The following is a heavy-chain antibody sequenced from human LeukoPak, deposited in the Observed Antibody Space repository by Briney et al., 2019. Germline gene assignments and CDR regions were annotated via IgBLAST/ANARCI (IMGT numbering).Heavy chain of an antibody. V-gene: IGHV1-8*01. CDR3: ARRSDDYDSSAYYH. Sequence: ASVKVSCKTSGDTFTSYDLNWVRQATGQGREGMGWVNPNSGNTGYAQKFQGRVTMTMDPSISTDYMELSSLRSEGTAVYYCARRSDDYDSSAYYHWGQGTLVTVSS. J-gene: IGHJ4*02. CDR2: VNPNSGNT. D-gene: IGHD3-22*01. CDR1: GDTFTSYD.